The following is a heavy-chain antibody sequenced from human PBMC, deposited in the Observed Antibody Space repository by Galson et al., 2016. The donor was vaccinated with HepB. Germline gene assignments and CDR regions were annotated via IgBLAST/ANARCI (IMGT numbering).Heavy chain of an antibody. V-gene: IGHV5-10-1*01. CDR2: MEPSDAYT. CDR1: GYSFTTYW. J-gene: IGHJ6*02. Sequence: QSGAEATKPGESLWLSCKGTGYSFTTYWRTWVRQIPGKGLVWLGRMEPSDAYTPYRPTSQGHVTNSADKSRSTASLQWSSLKASDPAMYYLAKHRRRTYYYGMDVWGQGSTVTVSS. CDR3: AKHRRRTYYYGMDV.